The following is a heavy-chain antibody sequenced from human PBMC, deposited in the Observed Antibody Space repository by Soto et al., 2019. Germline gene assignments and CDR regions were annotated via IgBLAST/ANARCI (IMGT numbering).Heavy chain of an antibody. V-gene: IGHV3-33*01. CDR1: GFTFSSYG. D-gene: IGHD4-4*01. J-gene: IGHJ6*02. CDR3: ARDSATVTTAFGYYYGMDV. CDR2: IWYDGSNK. Sequence: QVQLVESGGGVVQPGRSLRLSCAASGFTFSSYGMHWVRQAPGKGLAWVAVIWYDGSNKYYADSVKGRFTISRDNSKHTLYLHMNSLRAEDTAVYYCARDSATVTTAFGYYYGMDVWGQGTTVTVSS.